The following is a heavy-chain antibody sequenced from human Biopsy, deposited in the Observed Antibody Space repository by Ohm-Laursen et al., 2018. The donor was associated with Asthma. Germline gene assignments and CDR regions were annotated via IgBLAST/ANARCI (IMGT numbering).Heavy chain of an antibody. Sequence: GQTLSLTCAASGFRFNSYAVSWVRQAPGKGPERVSTISASGNSTYYGDSVRGRFTISRDYSKNTLYLQMHSLRAEDTAVYYCARAYGGSFFSGSFDIWGQGTMVTVSS. CDR2: ISASGNST. CDR3: ARAYGGSFFSGSFDI. J-gene: IGHJ3*02. V-gene: IGHV3-23*01. D-gene: IGHD4-23*01. CDR1: GFRFNSYA.